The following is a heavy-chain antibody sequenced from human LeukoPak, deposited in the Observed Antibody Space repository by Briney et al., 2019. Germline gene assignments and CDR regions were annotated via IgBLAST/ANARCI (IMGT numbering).Heavy chain of an antibody. CDR2: INPNSGGT. CDR1: GYTFTGNH. V-gene: IGHV1-2*02. D-gene: IGHD5-18*01. Sequence: ASVKVSCKASGYTFTGNHMHWVRQAPGQGLEWMGWINPNSGGTNYAQKFQGRVTMTRDTSINTAYMELSSLRSGDTAVYYCARGSAMVTTYRGGNWFDPWGQGTLVTVSS. J-gene: IGHJ5*02. CDR3: ARGSAMVTTYRGGNWFDP.